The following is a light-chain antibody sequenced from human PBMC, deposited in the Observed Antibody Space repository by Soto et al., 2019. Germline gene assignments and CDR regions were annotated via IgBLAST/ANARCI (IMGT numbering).Light chain of an antibody. CDR3: SSYTRDTTVV. CDR2: EVT. CDR1: NNDVGAYNY. J-gene: IGLJ2*01. V-gene: IGLV2-14*01. Sequence: QSALTQPASVSGSPGQSITISCAGTNNDVGAYNYVSWYRQHPGKAPQLMIFEVTNRPSGVSDRFSGSKSGYTASLTISGLQAEDEADYYCSSYTRDTTVVFGGGTKVTVL.